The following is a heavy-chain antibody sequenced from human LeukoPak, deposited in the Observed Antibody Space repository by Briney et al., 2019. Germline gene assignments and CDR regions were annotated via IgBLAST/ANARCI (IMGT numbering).Heavy chain of an antibody. CDR2: IYYSGST. V-gene: IGHV4-59*01. Sequence: PSETLFLTCTVSGGSISSYYWSWIRQPPGKGLEWIGYIYYSGSTNYNPSLKSRVTISVDRYKNQFSLKLSSVTAADTAVYYCARGSYSVDYWGQGTLVTVSS. J-gene: IGHJ4*02. D-gene: IGHD1-26*01. CDR1: GGSISSYY. CDR3: ARGSYSVDY.